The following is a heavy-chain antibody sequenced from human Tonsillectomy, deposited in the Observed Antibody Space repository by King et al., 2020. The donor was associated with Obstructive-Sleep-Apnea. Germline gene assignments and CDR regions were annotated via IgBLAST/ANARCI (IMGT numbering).Heavy chain of an antibody. V-gene: IGHV4-59*01. J-gene: IGHJ5*02. Sequence: QLQESGPGLVKPPETLSLTCTVSGGSISSYYWNWIRQPPGKGLEWIGYIYYSGSTNYNPSLKCLVNISIDTSKNQFSLRLSSVTAADTAVYYCARDQGYFGSGSYRDNWFDPWGQGTLVTVSS. CDR3: ARDQGYFGSGSYRDNWFDP. CDR2: IYYSGST. D-gene: IGHD3-10*01. CDR1: GGSISSYY.